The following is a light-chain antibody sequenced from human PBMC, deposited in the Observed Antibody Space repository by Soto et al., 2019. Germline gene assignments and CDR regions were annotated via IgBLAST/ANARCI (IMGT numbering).Light chain of an antibody. J-gene: IGKJ5*01. CDR2: DAS. Sequence: DIQMTQSPSSLSASVGDRVTITCRASQDSSNYLNWYQQRPGKAPKLLIYDASNLERGVPSRFSGTRSGTHFTFAITSLQPEDVATSYCQQCDSLPITFGQETRLEI. V-gene: IGKV1-33*01. CDR1: QDSSNY. CDR3: QQCDSLPIT.